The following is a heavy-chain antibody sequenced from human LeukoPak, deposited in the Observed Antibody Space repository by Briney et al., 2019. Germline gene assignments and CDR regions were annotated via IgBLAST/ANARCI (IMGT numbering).Heavy chain of an antibody. D-gene: IGHD1-1*01. V-gene: IGHV3-43*02. J-gene: IGHJ4*02. Sequence: GGSLRLSCAASGFTFDEYTMHWVRHAPGKGLEWVSLISADGGSTNHADSVKGRFSISRDNSKHSLHLQMSSLRTDDTALYYCAKGGRQLALDYWGQGTLVTVSS. CDR3: AKGGRQLALDY. CDR2: ISADGGST. CDR1: GFTFDEYT.